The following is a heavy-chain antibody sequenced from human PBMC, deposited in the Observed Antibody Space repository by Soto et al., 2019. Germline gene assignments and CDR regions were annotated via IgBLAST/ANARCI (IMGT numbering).Heavy chain of an antibody. CDR1: GGSVTDSSYY. J-gene: IGHJ4*02. CDR2: VYYRGRS. V-gene: IGHV4-39*01. D-gene: IGHD4-17*01. Sequence: SEALSLTCTVSGGSVTDSSYYWGWIRHSPGKGLEWIGSVYYRGRSYSKSSVKSRVTISVDTSKNRFSLSLNSVTASDTAVYFCVSQRTTVPTQAYFDYWGPGALVTVSS. CDR3: VSQRTTVPTQAYFDY.